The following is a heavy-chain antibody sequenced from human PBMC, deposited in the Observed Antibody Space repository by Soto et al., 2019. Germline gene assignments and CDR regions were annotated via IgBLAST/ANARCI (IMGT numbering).Heavy chain of an antibody. Sequence: QVQLVQSGAEVKKPGSSVKVSCKASRGTFSSYAISWVRQAPGQGLEWMGGIIPIFGTANYAQKFQGRVTITADKSTSTAYMELTSLRSEDTAVYYCARELTIFGVVIGTINWGPGTLVTVSS. CDR1: RGTFSSYA. CDR3: ARELTIFGVVIGTIN. CDR2: IIPIFGTA. D-gene: IGHD3-3*01. J-gene: IGHJ4*02. V-gene: IGHV1-69*06.